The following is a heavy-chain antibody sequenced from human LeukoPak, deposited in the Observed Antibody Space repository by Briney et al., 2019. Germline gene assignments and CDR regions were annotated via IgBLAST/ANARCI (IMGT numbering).Heavy chain of an antibody. V-gene: IGHV3-23*01. CDR2: ISGSGGST. J-gene: IGHJ3*02. CDR3: AKVSSPYDILTGYYTLDAFDI. Sequence: GGSLRLPCAASGFTYSSYAMSWVRQAPGKGLEWGSDISGSGGSTYYADSVKGRFTISRDNSKNTLYLQWNSLRAEDTALYYCAKVSSPYDILTGYYTLDAFDIWGQGTMVTVSS. CDR1: GFTYSSYA. D-gene: IGHD3-9*01.